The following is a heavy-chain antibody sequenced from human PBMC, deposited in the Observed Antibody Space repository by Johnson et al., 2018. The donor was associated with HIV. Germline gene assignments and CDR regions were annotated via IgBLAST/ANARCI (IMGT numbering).Heavy chain of an antibody. V-gene: IGHV3-30*02. Sequence: QLVESGGGVVPPGGSLRLSCAASGFNFSNYGIHWVRQAPGKGLEWVAFIRYDGSNKYYADSVKGRFTISRDNSKNTLYLQMNSLRAEDTAVYYCAKALVVVAATYAFDIWGQGTMVTVSS. D-gene: IGHD2-15*01. CDR3: AKALVVVAATYAFDI. CDR1: GFNFSNYG. J-gene: IGHJ3*02. CDR2: IRYDGSNK.